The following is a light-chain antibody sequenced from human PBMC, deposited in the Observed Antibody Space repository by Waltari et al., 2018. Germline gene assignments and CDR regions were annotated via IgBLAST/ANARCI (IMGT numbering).Light chain of an antibody. CDR1: QSIDRW. V-gene: IGKV1-5*03. Sequence: DIQMTQSPSTLSASVGDRVTIACRASQSIDRWLAWHQQKPGKAPKALIYKTSSLESGVPSRFSGSGSGTEFTLTISSLQPDDFATYYCQQYYSDSITFGQGTRLEIK. CDR3: QQYYSDSIT. J-gene: IGKJ5*01. CDR2: KTS.